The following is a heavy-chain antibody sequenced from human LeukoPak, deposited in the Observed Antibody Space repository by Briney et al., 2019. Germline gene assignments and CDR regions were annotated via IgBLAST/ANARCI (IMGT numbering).Heavy chain of an antibody. CDR1: GGSISSYY. J-gene: IGHJ3*02. Sequence: SETLSLTCTVSGGSISSYYWSWIRQPAGKGLEWTGRIYTGGSTNYNPSLKSRVTMSVDTSKNQFSLKLSSVTAADTAVYYCARVLTGPGVDAFDIWGQGTMVTVSS. CDR3: ARVLTGPGVDAFDI. CDR2: IYTGGST. D-gene: IGHD3-9*01. V-gene: IGHV4-4*07.